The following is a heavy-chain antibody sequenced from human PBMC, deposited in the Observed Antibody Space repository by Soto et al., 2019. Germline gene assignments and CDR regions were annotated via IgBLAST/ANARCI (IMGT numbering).Heavy chain of an antibody. CDR2: IMPIVGTA. J-gene: IGHJ4*02. CDR3: ALGDSSDTGDGF. V-gene: IGHV1-69*01. Sequence: QVQLVQCGAEVKKPGSSVKVSCKASGGTLNTYGISWVRQAPGQGLEWMGGIMPIVGTADYAQKFQGRVTITVDESSSTTYMEVSSLRFEDTAVYYCALGDSSDTGDGFWGQGTLVTVSS. D-gene: IGHD3-16*01. CDR1: GGTLNTYG.